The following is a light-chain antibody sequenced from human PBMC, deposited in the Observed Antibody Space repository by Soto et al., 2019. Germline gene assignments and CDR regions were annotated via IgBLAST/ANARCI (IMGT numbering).Light chain of an antibody. J-gene: IGKJ4*01. Sequence: IVMTQSPATVSVSPGESTCLTCRASRTIGTNLGWDQQKPGQAPRLLISKTSNRATGVPARFSGSGSGTEFTLTITSLLSEDIAVYYCQKYADWPLTFGGGTKADIK. CDR2: KTS. CDR1: RTIGTN. CDR3: QKYADWPLT. V-gene: IGKV3-15*01.